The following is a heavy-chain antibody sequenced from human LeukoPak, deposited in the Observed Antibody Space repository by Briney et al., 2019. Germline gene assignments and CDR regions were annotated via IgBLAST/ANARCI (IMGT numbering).Heavy chain of an antibody. J-gene: IGHJ4*02. Sequence: SETLSLTCTVSGGSISSYYWSWIRQPAGKGLEWIGRIYYSGSTYYNPSLKSRVTISVDTSKNQFSLKLSSVTAADTAVYYCARRYYYSNYVDYWGQGTLVTVSS. CDR3: ARRYYYSNYVDY. CDR1: GGSISSYY. D-gene: IGHD3-10*01. CDR2: IYYSGST. V-gene: IGHV4-59*05.